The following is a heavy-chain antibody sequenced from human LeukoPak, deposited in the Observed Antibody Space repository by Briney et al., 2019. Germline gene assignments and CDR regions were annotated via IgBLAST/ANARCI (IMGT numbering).Heavy chain of an antibody. V-gene: IGHV3-15*01. J-gene: IGHJ4*02. CDR3: TTQTKVTTDY. Sequence: PGGSLRLSCAASGFTFSNHYIDWVRQSPGKGLEWVGRIKSKTDGGTTDYAAPVKGRFTISRDDSKNTLYMQMKSLKTEDTAVYYCTTQTKVTTDYWGQGTLVTVSS. D-gene: IGHD4-17*01. CDR2: IKSKTDGGTT. CDR1: GFTFSNHY.